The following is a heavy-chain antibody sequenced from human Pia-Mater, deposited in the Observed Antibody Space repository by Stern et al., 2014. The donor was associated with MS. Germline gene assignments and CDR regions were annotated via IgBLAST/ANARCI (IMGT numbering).Heavy chain of an antibody. D-gene: IGHD6-13*01. CDR1: GDSMSNNNW. V-gene: IGHV4-4*02. Sequence: VQLEESGPGLVRPSTTLFLTCSVSGDSMSNNNWWSWVRQAPGKGLEWIGEVHHSGRTNHNPSRAIRPTISIDKSKKMISLRMDSVTAADTAVYYCARSKDSSSWYGYFDYWGQGTLVTVSS. J-gene: IGHJ4*02. CDR3: ARSKDSSSWYGYFDY. CDR2: VHHSGRT.